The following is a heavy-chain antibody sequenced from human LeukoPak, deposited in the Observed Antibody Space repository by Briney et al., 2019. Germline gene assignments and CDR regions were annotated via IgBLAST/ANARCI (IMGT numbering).Heavy chain of an antibody. CDR2: IYYSGDT. J-gene: IGHJ4*02. D-gene: IGHD3-22*01. CDR1: DGAIAGYS. V-gene: IGHV4-59*01. CDR3: ASHYDSSGNRVDY. Sequence: SETLSLTCTVSDGAIAGYSWSWIRQAPGKGLEWIGYIYYSGDTNYNPSLKSRVTVSVDTSKNQFSLKLTSVTAADTAVYYCASHYDSSGNRVDYWGQGTLVTVSS.